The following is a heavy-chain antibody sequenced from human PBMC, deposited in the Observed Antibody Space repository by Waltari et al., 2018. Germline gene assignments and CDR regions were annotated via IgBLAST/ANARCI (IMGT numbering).Heavy chain of an antibody. CDR1: DGSIPSYY. CDR3: ARTYSSAWPPLLDY. J-gene: IGHJ4*02. D-gene: IGHD6-19*01. V-gene: IGHV4-4*07. Sequence: QVQLQESGPGLVKPSETLSLTCTVSDGSIPSYYWSWIRQPAGKGLEWIGRIYGGGGADYNPSLRSRVAMSVVTSKSQFSLMMRSVTAADTAIYYCARTYSSAWPPLLDYWGQGTLVTVSS. CDR2: IYGGGGA.